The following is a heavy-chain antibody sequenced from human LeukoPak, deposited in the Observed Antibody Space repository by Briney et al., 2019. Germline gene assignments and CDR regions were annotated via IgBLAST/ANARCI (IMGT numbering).Heavy chain of an antibody. V-gene: IGHV1-2*02. CDR1: GYTFTGCY. CDR2: INPNSGGT. CDR3: ARERGYCSSSTCYTSDAFDI. J-gene: IGHJ3*02. Sequence: ASVKVSCKASGYTFTGCYMHWVRQAPGQGLEWMGWINPNSGGTNYAQKFQGRVTMTRDTSISTAFMELSRLRSDDTAVYYCARERGYCSSSTCYTSDAFDIWGPGTMVTVSS. D-gene: IGHD2-2*02.